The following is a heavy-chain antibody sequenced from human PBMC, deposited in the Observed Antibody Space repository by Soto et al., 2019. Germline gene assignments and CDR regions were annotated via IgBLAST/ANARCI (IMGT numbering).Heavy chain of an antibody. CDR1: GFTFSSYG. CDR3: AKDPKQLPLDAFDI. V-gene: IGHV3-23*01. D-gene: IGHD6-13*01. J-gene: IGHJ3*02. Sequence: GGSLRLSCAASGFTFSSYGMHWVRQAPGKGLEWVSVISGSGGSKYYADSVKGRFTISRDNSKNTLYLQMNSLRAEDTAVYYCAKDPKQLPLDAFDIWSQGTMVTVSS. CDR2: ISGSGGSK.